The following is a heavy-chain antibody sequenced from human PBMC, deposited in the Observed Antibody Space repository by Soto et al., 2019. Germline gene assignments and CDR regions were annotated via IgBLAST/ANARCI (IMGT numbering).Heavy chain of an antibody. Sequence: QVQLQESGPGLVKTSQTLSLTCTVAGGSISSGDYHWTWIRQFPGKGLEWIGAIYYSASTYYNPSLLSRLTISVDTSKNKFSLELDSVTAADTAVYYCASQRDGYSIDYWGQGSLVTVSS. V-gene: IGHV4-30-4*01. J-gene: IGHJ4*02. CDR1: GGSISSGDYH. CDR3: ASQRDGYSIDY. CDR2: IYYSAST. D-gene: IGHD4-4*01.